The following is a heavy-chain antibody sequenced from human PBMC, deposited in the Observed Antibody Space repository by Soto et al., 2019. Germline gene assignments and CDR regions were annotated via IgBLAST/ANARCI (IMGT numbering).Heavy chain of an antibody. D-gene: IGHD3-22*01. Sequence: SQTLSLTCAVSGDSVTGHSVAWNWIRQSPSRGLEWLGRTYYRSNWYNDYAKSVKSRITINPDTSKNQISLQLIPVTPEDTAINYCARSYSRSWLMDFFDYWGLGTLVTVSS. CDR1: GDSVTGHSVA. CDR3: ARSYSRSWLMDFFDY. J-gene: IGHJ4*02. CDR2: TYYRSNWYN. V-gene: IGHV6-1*01.